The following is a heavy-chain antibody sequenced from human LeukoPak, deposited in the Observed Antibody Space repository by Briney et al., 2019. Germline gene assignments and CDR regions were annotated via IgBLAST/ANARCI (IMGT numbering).Heavy chain of an antibody. D-gene: IGHD5-12*01. CDR3: ARDTPRYSGAFGHYYGKDV. J-gene: IGHJ6*02. CDR1: GFTVSSNY. Sequence: GGSLRLSCAASGFTVSSNYMSWVRQAPGRGLEWVSVIYSGGSTYYGDSVKGRFTISRHNSKNTLYLQMNRLRAEDTGVYYGARDTPRYSGAFGHYYGKDVWGQGTTVTVSS. V-gene: IGHV3-53*04. CDR2: IYSGGST.